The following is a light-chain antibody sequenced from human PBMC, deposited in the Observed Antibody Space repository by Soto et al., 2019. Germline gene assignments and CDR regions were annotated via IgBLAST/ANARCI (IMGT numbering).Light chain of an antibody. CDR1: NIGSKS. CDR2: DDS. Sequence: SYVLTQPPSVSVAPGQTATITCGGNNIGSKSVHWYQQRPGRAPVMVIYDDSDRPSGIPERFTGSNSGNTATLSITRVEAGDEADYYCQVWHPSGDLSWVFGGGTQLTVL. J-gene: IGLJ3*02. CDR3: QVWHPSGDLSWV. V-gene: IGLV3-21*02.